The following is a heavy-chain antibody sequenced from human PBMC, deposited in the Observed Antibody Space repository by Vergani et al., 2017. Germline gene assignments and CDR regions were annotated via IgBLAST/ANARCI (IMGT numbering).Heavy chain of an antibody. J-gene: IGHJ4*02. Sequence: QVQLQESGPGLVKPSETLSLTCAVSDYSISSGRYWGWIRQPPGKGLEWIGSIFHGGSTHYKPSLESQVTISVNTSKNQFSLKLTSVTAANTAVYYCVGHNLFGDYQTGIDYWGLGTLVTVSS. V-gene: IGHV4-38-2*01. D-gene: IGHD4-17*01. CDR3: VGHNLFGDYQTGIDY. CDR1: DYSISSGRY. CDR2: IFHGGST.